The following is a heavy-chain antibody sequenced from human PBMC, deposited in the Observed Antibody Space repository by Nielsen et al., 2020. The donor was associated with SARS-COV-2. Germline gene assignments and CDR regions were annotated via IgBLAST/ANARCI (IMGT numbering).Heavy chain of an antibody. CDR3: ARDARYYDSSGYYLNYYYGMDV. Sequence: GESLKISCAASGFTFSSYSMNWVRQAPGKGLEWVSYISSSSSTIYYADSVKGRFTISRDNAKNSLYLQMNSLRAEDTAVYYCARDARYYDSSGYYLNYYYGMDVWGQGTTVTVSS. CDR1: GFTFSSYS. CDR2: ISSSSSTI. J-gene: IGHJ6*02. V-gene: IGHV3-48*04. D-gene: IGHD3-22*01.